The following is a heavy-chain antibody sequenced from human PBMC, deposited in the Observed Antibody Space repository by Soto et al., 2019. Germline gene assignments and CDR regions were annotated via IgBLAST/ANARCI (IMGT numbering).Heavy chain of an antibody. CDR2: IYYSGST. J-gene: IGHJ4*02. CDR1: GGSISSYY. Sequence: SETLSLTCTVSGGSISSYYWSWIRQPPGKGLEWIGYIYYSGSTNYNPSLKSRVTISVDTSKNQFSLKLSSVTAADTAVYYCERSTGYDGAYFDYWGQGALVTVSS. D-gene: IGHD5-12*01. CDR3: ERSTGYDGAYFDY. V-gene: IGHV4-59*01.